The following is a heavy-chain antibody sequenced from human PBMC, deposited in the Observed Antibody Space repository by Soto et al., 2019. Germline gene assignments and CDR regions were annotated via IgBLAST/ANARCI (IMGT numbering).Heavy chain of an antibody. CDR3: ARHGMDYCDSSGYYYSPYYFDY. CDR2: IYYSGST. V-gene: IGHV4-39*01. CDR1: GGSISSSSYY. J-gene: IGHJ4*02. Sequence: QLQLQESGPGLVKPSETLSLTCTVSGGSISSSSYYWGWIRQPPGKGLEWIGSIYYSGSTYYNPSLKSRVTISVDTSKNQFSLKLSSLTAADTAVYYCARHGMDYCDSSGYYYSPYYFDYWGQGTLVTVSS. D-gene: IGHD3-22*01.